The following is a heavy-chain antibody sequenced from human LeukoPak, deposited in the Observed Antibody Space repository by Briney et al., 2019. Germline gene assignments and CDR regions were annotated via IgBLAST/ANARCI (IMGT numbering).Heavy chain of an antibody. CDR1: GGSISSSSYY. CDR2: IYTSGST. CDR3: ATSYSEVKSGEYFQH. Sequence: SETLSLTCTVSGGSISSSSYYWGWIRQPPGKGLEWIGSIYTSGSTNYNPSLKSRVTMSVDTSKNQFSLKLSSVTAADTAVYYCATSYSEVKSGEYFQHWGQGTLVTVSS. V-gene: IGHV4-39*07. J-gene: IGHJ1*01. D-gene: IGHD3-22*01.